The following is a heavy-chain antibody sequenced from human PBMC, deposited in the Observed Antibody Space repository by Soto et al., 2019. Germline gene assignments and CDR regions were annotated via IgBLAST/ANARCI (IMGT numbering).Heavy chain of an antibody. Sequence: QITLKESGPTLVKPTQTLTLTCTFSGFSLRTRGVAVGWFRQPPGKALKWLALISWDEDKWYSPSMKSSLTITYYTSKNQVVLTMTNMDPVETATYSCAHRPRGYAYYFDYWGQGTLVTVSS. CDR1: GFSLRTRGVA. V-gene: IGHV2-5*02. D-gene: IGHD5-12*01. CDR2: ISWDEDK. J-gene: IGHJ4*02. CDR3: AHRPRGYAYYFDY.